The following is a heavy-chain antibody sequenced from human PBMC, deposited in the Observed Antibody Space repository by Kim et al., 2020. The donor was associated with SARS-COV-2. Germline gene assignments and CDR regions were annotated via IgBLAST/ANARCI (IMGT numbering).Heavy chain of an antibody. CDR2: IGISGDT. V-gene: IGHV3-13*01. CDR3: ARAPPGVNGSGYSFDI. D-gene: IGHD3-22*01. Sequence: GESLRLSCAASGFSFSSYDMHWVRQPTGRGLEWVSAIGISGDTYYPGSVKGRFTISRENPKNSFYLQMNSLRAGDTAVYYCARAPPGVNGSGYSFDIWGLGTMVTVSS. CDR1: GFSFSSYD. J-gene: IGHJ3*02.